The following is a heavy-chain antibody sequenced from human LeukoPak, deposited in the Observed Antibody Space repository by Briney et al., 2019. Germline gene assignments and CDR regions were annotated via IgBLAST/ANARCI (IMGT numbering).Heavy chain of an antibody. CDR2: INPNSGGT. V-gene: IGHV1-2*02. CDR3: ARDLSPDPIVVVVAATGLDY. CDR1: GYTFTGYY. D-gene: IGHD2-15*01. J-gene: IGHJ4*02. Sequence: ASVKVSCKASGYTFTGYYMHWVRQAPGQGLEWMGWINPNSGGTNYAQKFQGRVTMTRDTSISTAYMELSRLRSDDTAVYYCARDLSPDPIVVVVAATGLDYWGQGTLVTVSS.